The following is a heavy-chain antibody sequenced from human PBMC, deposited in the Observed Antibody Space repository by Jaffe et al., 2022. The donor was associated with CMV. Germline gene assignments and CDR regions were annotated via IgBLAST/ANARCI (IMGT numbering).Heavy chain of an antibody. V-gene: IGHV4-59*01. CDR2: VSHRGTN. CDR3: AKDVHNLQFTN. D-gene: IGHD2-2*01. CDR1: GDSLSGLF. Sequence: QVQLQESGPGLVKPSETLSLTCTVSGDSLSGLFWSWIRQPPGKGLEWIGYVSHRGTNSYNPSLKSRVTISIDTSKNQFSLKLRSVTAADTAIYYCAKDVHNLQFTNWGQGALVTVSS. J-gene: IGHJ4*02.